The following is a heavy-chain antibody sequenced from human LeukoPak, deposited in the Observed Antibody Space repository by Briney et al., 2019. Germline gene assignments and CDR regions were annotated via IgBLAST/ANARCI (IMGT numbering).Heavy chain of an antibody. Sequence: SEALSLTCAVYGGSFSGYYWSWIRQPPGKGLEWIGEINHSGSTNYNPSLKSRVTISVDTSKNQFSLKLSSVTAADTAVYYCAFGSSWPLWGYWGQGTLVTVSS. CDR1: GGSFSGYY. J-gene: IGHJ4*02. D-gene: IGHD6-13*01. V-gene: IGHV4-34*01. CDR3: AFGSSWPLWGY. CDR2: INHSGST.